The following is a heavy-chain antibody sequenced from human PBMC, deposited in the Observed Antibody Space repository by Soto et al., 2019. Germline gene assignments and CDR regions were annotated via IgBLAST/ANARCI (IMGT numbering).Heavy chain of an antibody. CDR1: GFIFSNAW. D-gene: IGHD3-22*01. V-gene: IGHV3-15*07. CDR2: VKSKTDGGTT. J-gene: IGHJ4*02. CDR3: TTDHPYNYDSSCYDH. Sequence: EVQLVESGGDLVKPGGSLRLSCAGSGFIFSNAWINWVRQAPGRGLEWVGHVKSKTDGGTTDYAAPVKGRCTISRDDSKNTVFLQMNNLNIEDTAVYYCTTDHPYNYDSSCYDHWGPGTLVTVSS.